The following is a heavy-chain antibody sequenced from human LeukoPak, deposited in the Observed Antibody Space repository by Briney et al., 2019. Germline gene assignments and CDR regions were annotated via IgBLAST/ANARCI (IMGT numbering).Heavy chain of an antibody. CDR1: GFTFSSYG. CDR2: IWYDGSNK. V-gene: IGHV3-33*06. J-gene: IGHJ6*03. CDR3: AKVHRTYYYYMDV. Sequence: SGGSLRLSCAASGFTFSSYGMHWVRQAPGKGLEWVAVIWYDGSNKYYADSVKGRFTISRDNSKNTLYLQMNSLRAEDTAVYYCAKVHRTYYYYMDVWGKGTTVTVSS.